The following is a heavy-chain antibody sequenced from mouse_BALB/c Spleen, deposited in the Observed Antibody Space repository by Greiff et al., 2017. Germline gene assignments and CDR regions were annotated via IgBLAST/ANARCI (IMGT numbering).Heavy chain of an antibody. CDR3: ARGFDYEGVFAY. V-gene: IGHV1-18*01. Sequence: VQLKESGPELVKPGASMMISCKASGYSFTGYTMNWVKQSHGKNLEWIGLINPYNGGTSYNQKFKGKATLTVDKSSSTAYMELLSLTSEDSAVYYCARGFDYEGVFAYWGQGTLVTVSA. CDR2: INPYNGGT. J-gene: IGHJ3*01. CDR1: GYSFTGYT. D-gene: IGHD2-4*01.